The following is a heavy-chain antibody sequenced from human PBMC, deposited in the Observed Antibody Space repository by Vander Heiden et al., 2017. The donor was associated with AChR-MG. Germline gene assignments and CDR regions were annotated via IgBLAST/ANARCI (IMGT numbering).Heavy chain of an antibody. J-gene: IGHJ4*02. V-gene: IGHV3-23*01. CDR2: ITSSGGDT. Sequence: EVQLLASGGGLVQPGGSLRLSCAVSGFTCSRYAMNWVRQAPGKVLEWVSAITSSGGDTYHADSVKGRFTISRDNSKNTLSLQMNSLRAEDTALYYCVKGSAAARPYYFDYWGQGTLVTVSS. D-gene: IGHD6-13*01. CDR1: GFTCSRYA. CDR3: VKGSAAARPYYFDY.